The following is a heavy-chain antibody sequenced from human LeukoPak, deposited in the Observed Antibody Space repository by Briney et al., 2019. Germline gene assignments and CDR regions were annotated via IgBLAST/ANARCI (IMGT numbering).Heavy chain of an antibody. Sequence: SETLSLTCTVSGGSISSSSYYWGWIRQPPGKGLEWIGRIYYSGSTYYNPSLKSRVTISVDTSKNQFSLKLSSVTAADTAVYYCARVGESYYDFWSGYYRGTEYFQHWGQGTLVTVSS. J-gene: IGHJ1*01. V-gene: IGHV4-39*07. D-gene: IGHD3-3*01. CDR1: GGSISSSSYY. CDR2: IYYSGST. CDR3: ARVGESYYDFWSGYYRGTEYFQH.